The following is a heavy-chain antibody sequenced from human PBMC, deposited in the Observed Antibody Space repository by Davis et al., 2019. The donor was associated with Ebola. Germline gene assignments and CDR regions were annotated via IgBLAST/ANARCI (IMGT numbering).Heavy chain of an antibody. J-gene: IGHJ3*02. Sequence: GGSLRLSCAAAGFTFSSYAMHWVRQAPGKGLEFVAGVSSNGDSTDYAKSVKGRFTVSRDNSKNTLYLEMNGLRVEDTAIYYCAKDTSNIWFDIWGQGTMVTVSS. D-gene: IGHD2/OR15-2a*01. V-gene: IGHV3-64*04. CDR3: AKDTSNIWFDI. CDR1: GFTFSSYA. CDR2: VSSNGDST.